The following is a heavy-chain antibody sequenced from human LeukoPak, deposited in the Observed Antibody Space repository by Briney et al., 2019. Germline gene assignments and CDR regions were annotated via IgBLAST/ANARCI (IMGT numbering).Heavy chain of an antibody. D-gene: IGHD3-10*01. CDR1: GGSFSGYY. CDR3: ARDASITMVRGVIGY. CDR2: INHSGST. V-gene: IGHV4-34*01. J-gene: IGHJ4*02. Sequence: SETLSLTCAVYGGSFSGYYWSWIRQPPGKGLEWIGEINHSGSTNYNPSLKSRVTISVDTSKNQFSLKLSSVTAADTAVYYCARDASITMVRGVIGYWGQGTLVTVSS.